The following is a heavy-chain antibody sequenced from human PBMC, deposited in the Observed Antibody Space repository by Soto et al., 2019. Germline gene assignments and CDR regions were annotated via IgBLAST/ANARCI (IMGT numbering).Heavy chain of an antibody. J-gene: IGHJ5*02. CDR3: ARVIVVVPAAKNWFDP. CDR2: ISAYNGNT. CDR1: GYTFTSYG. V-gene: IGHV1-18*01. Sequence: GASVKVSCKASGYTFTSYGISWVRQAPGQGLEWMGWISAYNGNTNYAQKLQGRVTMTTGTSTSTAYMELRSLRSDDTAVYYCARVIVVVPAAKNWFDPWGQGTLVTVSS. D-gene: IGHD2-2*01.